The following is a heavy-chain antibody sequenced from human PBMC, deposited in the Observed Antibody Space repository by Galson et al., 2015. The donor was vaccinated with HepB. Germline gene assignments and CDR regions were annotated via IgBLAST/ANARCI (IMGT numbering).Heavy chain of an antibody. CDR2: ISHDGFNK. Sequence: PLRLSCAASEFTSNRPAMYWVPQAPRKRLDWVALISHDGFNKSSAASVQGRFTTSSDNPKNTVYLQMNSLREDDTAIYYCASAISAGGTGGVWGQGTLVTVSS. CDR3: ASAISAGGTGGV. V-gene: IGHV3-30*04. CDR1: EFTSNRPA. J-gene: IGHJ4*02. D-gene: IGHD6-13*01.